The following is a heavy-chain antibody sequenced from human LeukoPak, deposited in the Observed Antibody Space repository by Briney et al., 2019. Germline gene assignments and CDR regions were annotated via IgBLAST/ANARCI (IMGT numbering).Heavy chain of an antibody. J-gene: IGHJ4*02. Sequence: PGGSLRLSCAASGFTFSSYWMSWVRQAPGKGLEWVANIKQDGSEKYYVDSVKGRFTISRDNAKNSLYLQMNSLRAEDTAVYYCARPVKLYYYDSSGHLDYWGQGTLVTVSS. CDR1: GFTFSSYW. CDR2: IKQDGSEK. V-gene: IGHV3-7*01. CDR3: ARPVKLYYYDSSGHLDY. D-gene: IGHD3-22*01.